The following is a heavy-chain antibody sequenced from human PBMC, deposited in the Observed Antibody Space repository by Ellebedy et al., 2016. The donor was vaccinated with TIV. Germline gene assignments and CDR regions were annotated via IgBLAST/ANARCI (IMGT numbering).Heavy chain of an antibody. Sequence: GGSLRLXXAASGFTFSDASMSWVRQAPGKGLEWVGRIKTEADGGATDYNAPFKGRFTILRDDSESTLYLQMNNVKTEDTAVYYCTTNGYVYGLGYYYGMDVWGQGTTVTVSS. CDR1: GFTFSDAS. CDR2: IKTEADGGAT. J-gene: IGHJ6*02. D-gene: IGHD5-18*01. V-gene: IGHV3-15*01. CDR3: TTNGYVYGLGYYYGMDV.